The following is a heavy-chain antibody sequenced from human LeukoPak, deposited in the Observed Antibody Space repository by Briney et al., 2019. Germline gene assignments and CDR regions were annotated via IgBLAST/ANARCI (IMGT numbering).Heavy chain of an antibody. D-gene: IGHD3-22*01. CDR3: ARGMFDNSGHYYYFYYALDV. V-gene: IGHV1-8*01. Sequence: ASVKVSCKASRNIFTGYFIHWVRQAPGQGLEWMGWMNAKSGHTGYAQNLEGRVTMTRDTSTNTAYMELRGLRSEDTAVYFCARGMFDNSGHYYYFYYALDVWGQGTTVTVSS. CDR2: MNAKSGHT. J-gene: IGHJ6*02. CDR1: RNIFTGYF.